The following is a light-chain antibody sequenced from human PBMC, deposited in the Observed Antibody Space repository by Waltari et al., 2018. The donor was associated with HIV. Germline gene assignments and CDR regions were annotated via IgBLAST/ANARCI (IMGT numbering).Light chain of an antibody. CDR1: SSDFGNSY. Sequence: QSVLTLPPSVSAPPGQKITIPCPASSSDFGNSYVSLYQRLPGTAPKLLIYDNSERPSGIPDRFSGSKSGTSATLGITGLQTGDEADYYCGTWDSSLSAVVFGTGTKVTVL. V-gene: IGLV1-51*01. CDR3: GTWDSSLSAVV. J-gene: IGLJ1*01. CDR2: DNS.